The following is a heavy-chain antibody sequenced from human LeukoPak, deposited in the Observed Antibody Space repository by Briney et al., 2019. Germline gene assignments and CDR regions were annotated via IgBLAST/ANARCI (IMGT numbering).Heavy chain of an antibody. Sequence: PGGSLRLSCAAFGFTVRSDDMNWVRQAPGKGLEWVSILDSDGSPSYADSVKGRFTISRDNSKNTLYLQMNSLTAEDTAVYYCAKDSVPYYYGSGSYPDYWGQGTLVTVSS. D-gene: IGHD3-10*01. V-gene: IGHV3-53*01. CDR2: LDSDGSP. CDR3: AKDSVPYYYGSGSYPDY. J-gene: IGHJ4*02. CDR1: GFTVRSDD.